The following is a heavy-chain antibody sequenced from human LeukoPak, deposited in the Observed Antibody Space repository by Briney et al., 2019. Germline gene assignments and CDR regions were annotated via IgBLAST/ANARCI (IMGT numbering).Heavy chain of an antibody. V-gene: IGHV3-23*01. Sequence: PGGSLRLSCAASGFAFSPDWMSWVRQAPGKGLEWVSAISGSGGSTYYADSVKGRFTISRDNSKNTLYLQMNSLRAEDTAVYYCAKVPALRFLEWLSLQGENYFDYWGQGTLVTVSS. D-gene: IGHD3-3*01. J-gene: IGHJ4*02. CDR1: GFAFSPDW. CDR3: AKVPALRFLEWLSLQGENYFDY. CDR2: ISGSGGST.